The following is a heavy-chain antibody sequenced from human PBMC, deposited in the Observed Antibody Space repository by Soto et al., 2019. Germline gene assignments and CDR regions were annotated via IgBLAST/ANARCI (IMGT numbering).Heavy chain of an antibody. CDR2: ISYDGSNK. D-gene: IGHD2-21*01. V-gene: IGHV3-30*18. CDR3: AKELLGGMDV. Sequence: QAQLVESGGGVVQPGRSLRLSCAASGFTFSSYGMHWVRQAPGKGLEWVAVISYDGSNKYYADSVKGRFTISRDNSKNTLYLQMNSLRAEDTAVYYCAKELLGGMDVWGQGTTVTVSS. J-gene: IGHJ6*02. CDR1: GFTFSSYG.